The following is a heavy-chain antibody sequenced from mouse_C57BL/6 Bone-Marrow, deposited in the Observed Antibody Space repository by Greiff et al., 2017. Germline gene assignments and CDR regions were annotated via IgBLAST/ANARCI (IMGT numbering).Heavy chain of an antibody. D-gene: IGHD1-1*01. CDR2: FDPSDSYT. V-gene: IGHV1-69*01. CDR1: GYTFTSYW. J-gene: IGHJ4*01. CDR3: ARSRVDYAMDY. Sequence: VQLQQSGAELVMPGASVKLSCKASGYTFTSYWMHWVKQRPGQGLEWIGEFDPSDSYTNYNQKFKGKSTLTVDKSSSTAYMQLSSLTSEDSAVYYCARSRVDYAMDYWGQGTSVTVSS.